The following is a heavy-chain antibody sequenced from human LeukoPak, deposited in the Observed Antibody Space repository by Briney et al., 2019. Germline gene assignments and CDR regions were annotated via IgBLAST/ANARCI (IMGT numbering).Heavy chain of an antibody. CDR2: IGSGGVDT. V-gene: IGHV3-23*01. CDR1: GFIFGKYA. CDR3: ARYLRDSGTSRVTLDH. Sequence: PGGSLRLSCGASGFIFGKYAVSWVRQAPGKGLEWVSGIGSGGVDTIYADSVKGRFTISRDNSKNTLSLRMGSLRADDTAIYFCARYLRDSGTSRVTLDHWGQGTLVIVSS. J-gene: IGHJ4*02. D-gene: IGHD2-2*01.